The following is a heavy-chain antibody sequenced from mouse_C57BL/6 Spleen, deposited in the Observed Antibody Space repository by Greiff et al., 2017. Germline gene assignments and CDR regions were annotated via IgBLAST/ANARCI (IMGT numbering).Heavy chain of an antibody. CDR1: GYAFSSYW. V-gene: IGHV1-80*01. J-gene: IGHJ3*01. CDR3: ARGTTVVEDFAY. CDR2: IYPGDGDT. D-gene: IGHD1-1*01. Sequence: QVQLQQSGAELVKPGASVKISCKASGYAFSSYWMNWVKQRPGKGLEWIGQIYPGDGDTNYNGKFKGKATLTADKSSSTAYMQLSSLTSEDSAVYFCARGTTVVEDFAYWGQGTLVTVSA.